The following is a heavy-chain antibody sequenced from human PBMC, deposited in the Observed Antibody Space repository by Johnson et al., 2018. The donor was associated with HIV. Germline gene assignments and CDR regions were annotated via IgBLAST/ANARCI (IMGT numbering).Heavy chain of an antibody. CDR1: GFTFSSYW. CDR3: TTMGLGSSSWRYDAFDI. Sequence: VQLVESGGGLVQPGGSLRLSCAASGFTFSSYWMSWVRQAPGKGLEWVANIKQDGSEKYYVDSVKGRFTISRDNAKNSLYLQMNSLKTEDTAVYYCTTMGLGSSSWRYDAFDIWGQGTMVTVSS. J-gene: IGHJ3*02. D-gene: IGHD6-13*01. V-gene: IGHV3-7*03. CDR2: IKQDGSEK.